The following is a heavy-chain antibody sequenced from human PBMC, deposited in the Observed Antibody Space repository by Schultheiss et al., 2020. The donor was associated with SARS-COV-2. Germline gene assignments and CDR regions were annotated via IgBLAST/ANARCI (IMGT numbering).Heavy chain of an antibody. Sequence: SETLSLTCTVSGGSVSSGSYYWSWIRQPPGKGLEWIGYIYYSGSTYYNPSLKSRVTISVDTSKNQFSLKLSSVTAADTAVYYCAREGDSSSSIPYYYYGMDVWGQGTTVTVS. J-gene: IGHJ6*02. CDR2: IYYSGST. CDR3: AREGDSSSSIPYYYYGMDV. D-gene: IGHD6-6*01. V-gene: IGHV4-61*01. CDR1: GGSVSSGSYY.